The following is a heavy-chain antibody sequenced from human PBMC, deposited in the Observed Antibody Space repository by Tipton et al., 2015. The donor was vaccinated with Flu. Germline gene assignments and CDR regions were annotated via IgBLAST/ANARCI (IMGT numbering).Heavy chain of an antibody. Sequence: SLRLSCATSGFSFSSYAMSGVRQSPGKGLEWIGEVFYSGYTNYNPSLKSRVTMSLDNSKNQFSLKLSSVTAADTAIYYCARDYGDYYFDSWGQGTLVTVSS. CDR3: ARDYGDYYFDS. J-gene: IGHJ4*02. CDR1: GFSFSSYAM. D-gene: IGHD4-17*01. V-gene: IGHV4-4*02. CDR2: VFYSGYT.